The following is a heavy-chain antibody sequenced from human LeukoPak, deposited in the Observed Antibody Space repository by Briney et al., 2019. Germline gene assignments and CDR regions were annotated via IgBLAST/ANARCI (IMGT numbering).Heavy chain of an antibody. J-gene: IGHJ4*02. D-gene: IGHD2-15*01. CDR3: AKWGCSGGNCYPFDF. V-gene: IGHV3-30*02. CDR2: IRYDGSNK. CDR1: GFTFSSDG. Sequence: GGSLRLSCAASGFTFSSDGMHWVRQAPGKGLEWVAFIRYDGSNKYYADSVKGRFTISRDNSKNTLYLQMNNLRVEDTALYYCAKWGCSGGNCYPFDFWGQGTLVTVSS.